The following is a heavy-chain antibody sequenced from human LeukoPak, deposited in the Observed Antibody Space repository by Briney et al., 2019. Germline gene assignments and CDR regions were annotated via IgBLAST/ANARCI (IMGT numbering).Heavy chain of an antibody. CDR2: IWYDGSNK. CDR1: GFTFSSYG. V-gene: IGHV3-33*01. D-gene: IGHD1-7*01. CDR3: ARDLGDNWNYGNPRVGCMDV. Sequence: GRSLRLSCAASGFTFSSYGMHWVRQAPGKGQEWMAVIWYDGSNKYYADSVKGRFTISRDNSKNTLYLQMNSLRAEDTAVYYCARDLGDNWNYGNPRVGCMDVWGQGTTVTVSS. J-gene: IGHJ6*02.